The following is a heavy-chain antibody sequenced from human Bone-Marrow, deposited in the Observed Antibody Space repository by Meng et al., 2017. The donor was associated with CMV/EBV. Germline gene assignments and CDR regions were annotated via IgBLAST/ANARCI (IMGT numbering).Heavy chain of an antibody. CDR3: ARDSRRYYGSGSYYYIDY. V-gene: IGHV1-69*10. Sequence: SVKVSCKASGGTFSSYAISWVRQAPGQGLEWMGGIIPILGIANYAQKFQGRVTITADKSTSTAYMELSSLRSEDTAVYYCARDSRRYYGSGSYYYIDYWGQGTLVTVSS. CDR2: IIPILGIA. CDR1: GGTFSSYA. D-gene: IGHD3-10*01. J-gene: IGHJ4*02.